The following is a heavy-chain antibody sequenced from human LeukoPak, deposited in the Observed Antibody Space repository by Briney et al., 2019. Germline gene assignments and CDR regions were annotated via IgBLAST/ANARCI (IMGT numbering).Heavy chain of an antibody. CDR3: ARGLSDCSSTSCYPPKRWFDP. D-gene: IGHD2-2*01. CDR2: INHSGGT. J-gene: IGHJ5*02. Sequence: SETLSLTCAVYGGSFSGYYWSWIRQPPGKGLEWIGEINHSGGTNYNPSLKSRVTISVDTSKNQFSLKLSSVTAADTAVYYCARGLSDCSSTSCYPPKRWFDPWGQGTLVTVSS. CDR1: GGSFSGYY. V-gene: IGHV4-34*01.